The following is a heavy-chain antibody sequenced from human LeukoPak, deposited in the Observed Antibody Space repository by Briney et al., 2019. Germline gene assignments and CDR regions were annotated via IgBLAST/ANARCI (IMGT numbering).Heavy chain of an antibody. CDR3: ARNRWITSTESLGY. D-gene: IGHD1-14*01. Sequence: PGGSLRLSCAASGFTFSSYGMHWVRQAPGKGLEWVAVIWYDGSNKYYADSVKGRFTISRDNSKNTLYLQMNNVTADDTGFYYCARNRWITSTESLGYWGQGSLVLVSS. CDR1: GFTFSSYG. CDR2: IWYDGSNK. V-gene: IGHV3-33*01. J-gene: IGHJ4*02.